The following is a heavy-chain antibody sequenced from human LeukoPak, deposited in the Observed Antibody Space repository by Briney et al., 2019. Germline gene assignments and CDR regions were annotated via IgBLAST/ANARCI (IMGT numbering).Heavy chain of an antibody. CDR3: ARGKITVTGYYYAMDV. V-gene: IGHV4-34*01. Sequence: GSLRLSCLTSGFTLSTNAMSWVRQSPGKGLEWIGEINHSGTTNYNPSLMSRVTISVDTSKNQFSLRLSSVTAADTAVYYCARGKITVTGYYYAMDVWGQGTTVTVSS. CDR2: INHSGTT. J-gene: IGHJ6*02. CDR1: GFTLSTNA. D-gene: IGHD4-11*01.